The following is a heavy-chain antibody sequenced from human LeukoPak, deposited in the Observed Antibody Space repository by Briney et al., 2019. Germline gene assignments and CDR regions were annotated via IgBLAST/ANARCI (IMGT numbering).Heavy chain of an antibody. CDR3: AGRGEKPWAFDI. CDR2: IVVGSGNT. J-gene: IGHJ3*02. D-gene: IGHD3-16*01. Sequence: GASVKVSCKASGFTFTSSAMQWVRQARGQRLEWIGWIVVGSGNTNYAQKFQERVTITRDMSTSTAYIELSSLRSEDTAVYYCAGRGEKPWAFDIWGQGTMVTVSS. CDR1: GFTFTSSA. V-gene: IGHV1-58*02.